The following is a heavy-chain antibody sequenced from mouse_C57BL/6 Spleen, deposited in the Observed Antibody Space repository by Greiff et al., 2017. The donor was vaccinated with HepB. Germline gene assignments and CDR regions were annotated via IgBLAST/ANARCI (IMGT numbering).Heavy chain of an antibody. J-gene: IGHJ4*01. D-gene: IGHD2-3*01. CDR3: ARVNRGYYDY. CDR2: IDPSDSYT. CDR1: GYTFTSYW. Sequence: QVQLQQPGAELVKPGASVKLSCKASGYTFTSYWMQWVKQRPGQGLEWIGEIDPSDSYTNYNQKFKGKATLTVDTSSSTAYMQLSSLTSEDSAVYYCARVNRGYYDYWGQGTSVTVSS. V-gene: IGHV1-50*01.